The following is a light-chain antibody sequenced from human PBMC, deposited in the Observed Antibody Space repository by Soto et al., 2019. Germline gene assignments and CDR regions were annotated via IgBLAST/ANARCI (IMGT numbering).Light chain of an antibody. CDR2: GAS. J-gene: IGKJ1*01. CDR3: QQYGSSGT. V-gene: IGKV3-20*01. CDR1: QSVTTR. Sequence: EIVLTQSPDTLSLSPGGRATLSCRASQSVTTRLAWYQQKPGQPPRLLISGASVRATGIPDRFSGSGSGTDFTLTISRLEPEDFAVYYCQQYGSSGTFGQGTKVDIK.